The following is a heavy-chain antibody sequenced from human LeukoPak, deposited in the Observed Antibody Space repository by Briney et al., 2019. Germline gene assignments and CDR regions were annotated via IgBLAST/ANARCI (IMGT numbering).Heavy chain of an antibody. V-gene: IGHV3-21*01. Sequence: GGSLRLSCAASGFTFSSYSMNWVRQAPGKGLEWVSSISSSSSYIYYADSVKGRFTISRDNAKNSLYLQMNSLRAEDTAVYYCARDPPSSWGLYHGMDVWGQGTTVTVSS. CDR2: ISSSSSYI. D-gene: IGHD6-13*01. CDR3: ARDPPSSWGLYHGMDV. CDR1: GFTFSSYS. J-gene: IGHJ6*02.